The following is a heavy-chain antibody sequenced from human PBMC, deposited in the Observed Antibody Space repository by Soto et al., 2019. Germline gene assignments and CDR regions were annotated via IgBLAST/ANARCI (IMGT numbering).Heavy chain of an antibody. CDR2: IYSGGAT. Sequence: EDQLVESGGGLVQPGGSLRLSSAASGFTVGNNYMRWVRQAPGKGLEWVSLIYSGGATYYADSVKGRFTISRDNSKNTLYLQMNSLRAEDTAVYYCARDGTYNWVGGQGILVTVSS. D-gene: IGHD1-1*01. CDR3: ARDGTYNWV. CDR1: GFTVGNNY. V-gene: IGHV3-66*01. J-gene: IGHJ4*02.